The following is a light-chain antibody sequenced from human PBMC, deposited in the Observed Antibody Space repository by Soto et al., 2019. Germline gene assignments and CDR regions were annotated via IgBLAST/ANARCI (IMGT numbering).Light chain of an antibody. Sequence: DIQMTQSPSSLSASVEDRVTITCRPGQGVKNYLNWYQQKPGKAPKLLISSASRLQSGVPSRFSGSGSGTHFTLTITSLQPEDFATYYCQQTYSTRLSFGGGTKVEIK. J-gene: IGKJ4*01. CDR1: QGVKNY. CDR2: SAS. V-gene: IGKV1-39*01. CDR3: QQTYSTRLS.